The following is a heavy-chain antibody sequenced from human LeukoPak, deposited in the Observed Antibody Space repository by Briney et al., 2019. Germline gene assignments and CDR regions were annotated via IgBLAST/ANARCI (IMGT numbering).Heavy chain of an antibody. CDR2: ISSSGSYR. CDR3: ARGMTDYYYGSGNEVDY. Sequence: QTGGSLRLSCAASGFTFSSYELNWVRQAPGKGLEWVSYISSSGSYRYYADSVKGRFTISRDNAKNSLYLEMNILRAEDTAVYYCARGMTDYYYGSGNEVDYWGQGTLVTVSS. CDR1: GFTFSSYE. J-gene: IGHJ4*02. D-gene: IGHD3-10*01. V-gene: IGHV3-48*03.